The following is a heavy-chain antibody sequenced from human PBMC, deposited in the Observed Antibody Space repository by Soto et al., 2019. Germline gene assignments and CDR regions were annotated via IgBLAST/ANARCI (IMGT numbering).Heavy chain of an antibody. J-gene: IGHJ4*02. CDR2: ISAYHVNT. CDR1: GYTFASYA. V-gene: IGHV1-18*03. CDR3: ARDPPPPDY. Sequence: QVQLVQSGAEVKKPGASVKVSCKASGYTFASYAISWMRQAPGQGLERTGWISAYHVNTNYAHKLQGRVTMTTDTSTSTAYMELRSLRSDDMAVYYCARDPPPPDYWGQGTLVTVSS.